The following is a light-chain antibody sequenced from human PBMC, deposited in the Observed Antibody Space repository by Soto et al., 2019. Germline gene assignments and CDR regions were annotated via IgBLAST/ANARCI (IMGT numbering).Light chain of an antibody. Sequence: QSVLTQPASVSGSPGQAITISCSGTSSDVGAFNYVSWYQQHPGKAPKLMIYDVSNRPSGVSNRFSGSKSGNTASLTISGLRAEDEADYYCNSYTSNNTYAFGTGTKLTVL. V-gene: IGLV2-14*03. CDR2: DVS. CDR3: NSYTSNNTYA. CDR1: SSDVGAFNY. J-gene: IGLJ1*01.